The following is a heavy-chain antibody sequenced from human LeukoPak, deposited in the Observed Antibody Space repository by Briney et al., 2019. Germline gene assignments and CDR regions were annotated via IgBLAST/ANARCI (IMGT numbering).Heavy chain of an antibody. CDR3: ARDRVVGAIYFDY. CDR2: MNPNSGNT. CDR1: GYTFTSYD. Sequence: GASVKVSCKASGYTFTSYDINWVRQATGQGLEWMGWMNPNSGNTGYAQKFQGRVTMTRNTSISTAYMELSSLRSDDTAVYYCARDRVVGAIYFDYWGQGTLVTVSS. D-gene: IGHD1-26*01. J-gene: IGHJ4*02. V-gene: IGHV1-8*01.